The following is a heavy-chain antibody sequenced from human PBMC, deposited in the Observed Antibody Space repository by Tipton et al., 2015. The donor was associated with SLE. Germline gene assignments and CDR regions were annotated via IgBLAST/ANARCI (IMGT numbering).Heavy chain of an antibody. CDR3: ARHGGIMVEPRGWVDY. CDR2: IYHTGTT. J-gene: IGHJ4*02. CDR1: GFSISSGSY. D-gene: IGHD1-14*01. V-gene: IGHV4-38-2*01. Sequence: TLSLTCAVSGFSISSGSYLAWIRQPPGKGLEWMGTIYHTGTTYYKPSLNSRVTISVDTSKNQFSLKLSSVTAADTAVYYCARHGGIMVEPRGWVDYWGQGTLVTVSS.